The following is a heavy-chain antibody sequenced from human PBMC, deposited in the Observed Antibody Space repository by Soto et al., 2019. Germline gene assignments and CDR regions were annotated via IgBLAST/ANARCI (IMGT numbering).Heavy chain of an antibody. D-gene: IGHD6-19*01. CDR2: ISSHGRHQ. J-gene: IGHJ4*02. Sequence: QLVESGGGMVPPGKSLRLSCTGSGFNFGNFAVHWVRQTPVKGLEWVAVISSHGRHQYYSDSVKGRFTISRDNSNNTVHLPLTSLRLEDTAVYFCAKDLGSSGWEYFDHWGQGTLVAVSS. V-gene: IGHV3-30*18. CDR3: AKDLGSSGWEYFDH. CDR1: GFNFGNFA.